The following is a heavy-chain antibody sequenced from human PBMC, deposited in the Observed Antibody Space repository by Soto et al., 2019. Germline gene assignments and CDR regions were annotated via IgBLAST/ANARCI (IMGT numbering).Heavy chain of an antibody. CDR1: GFTFDDYA. CDR2: ISWNSGSI. CDR3: ARTHGSSWSPHYYYYGMDV. Sequence: GGSLRLSCAASGFTFDDYAMHWVRQAPGKGLEWVSGISWNSGSIGYADSVKGRFTISRDNAKNSLYLQMSRLRSDDTAVYYCARTHGSSWSPHYYYYGMDVWGQGTTVTVSS. V-gene: IGHV3-9*01. J-gene: IGHJ6*02. D-gene: IGHD6-13*01.